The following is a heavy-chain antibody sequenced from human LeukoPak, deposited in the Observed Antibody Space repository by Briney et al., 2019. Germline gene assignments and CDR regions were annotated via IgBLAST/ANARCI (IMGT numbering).Heavy chain of an antibody. Sequence: ASVKVSCKTSGYTFSSYTITWVRQAPGQGLEWMGIINPSGGSTSYAQKFQGRVTMTRDTSTSTVYMELSSLRSEDTAVYYCARFPYCSGGSCYSALEFDPWGQGTLVTVSS. CDR2: INPSGGST. J-gene: IGHJ5*02. CDR1: GYTFSSYT. V-gene: IGHV1-46*01. CDR3: ARFPYCSGGSCYSALEFDP. D-gene: IGHD2-15*01.